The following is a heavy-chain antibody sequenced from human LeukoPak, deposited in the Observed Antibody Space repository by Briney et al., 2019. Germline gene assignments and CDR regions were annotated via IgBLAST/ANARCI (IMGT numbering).Heavy chain of an antibody. V-gene: IGHV3-7*01. CDR2: IKQDGSEK. J-gene: IGHJ4*02. Sequence: GGSLRLSCAASGFTFSSYWMSWVRQAPGKGLEWVANIKQDGSEKYYVDSVQGRFTISRDNAKNSLYLQMNSLRAEDTAVYYCARDLRPYYDFWSGYSGVDYWGQGTLVTVSS. CDR1: GFTFSSYW. CDR3: ARDLRPYYDFWSGYSGVDY. D-gene: IGHD3-3*01.